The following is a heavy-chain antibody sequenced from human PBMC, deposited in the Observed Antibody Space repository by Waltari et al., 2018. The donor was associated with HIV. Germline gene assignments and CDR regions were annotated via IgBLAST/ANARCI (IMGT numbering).Heavy chain of an antibody. CDR2: IYYSGRT. CDR3: GRHAGYYDFWSGYYDDAFDI. CDR1: GGSISSSSYY. J-gene: IGHJ3*02. D-gene: IGHD3-3*01. Sequence: QLQLQESGPGLVKPSETLSLTCTVSGGSISSSSYYWGWIRKPPGTGLEWIGTIYYSGRTYYNPSLKRRVTISVDTSKNQFSLKLSSVTAADTAVYYCGRHAGYYDFWSGYYDDAFDIWGQGTKVTVSS. V-gene: IGHV4-39*01.